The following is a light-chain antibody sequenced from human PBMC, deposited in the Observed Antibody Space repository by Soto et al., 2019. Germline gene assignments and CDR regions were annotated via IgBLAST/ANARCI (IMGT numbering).Light chain of an antibody. V-gene: IGLV1-40*01. CDR2: DNS. Sequence: QSVLTQPPSVSGAPGQRVTISCTGSSSNIGGGYDVSWYQQLPGTAPKLLIYDNSNRPSGVPDRFSGSKSGTSASLAITGRQAEDEADYYCQSYDSSRSVVFGGGTKLTVL. J-gene: IGLJ2*01. CDR1: SSNIGGGYD. CDR3: QSYDSSRSVV.